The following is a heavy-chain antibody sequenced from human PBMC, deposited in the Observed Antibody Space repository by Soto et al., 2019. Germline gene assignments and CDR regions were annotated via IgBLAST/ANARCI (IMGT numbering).Heavy chain of an antibody. CDR1: GFTFSSYG. Sequence: QVQLVESGGGVVQPGRSLRLSCAASGFTFSSYGMHWVRQAPGKGLEWVAVMSYDGSNKYYADSVKGRFTISRDNSKNTLYLQMNSLRAEDTAVYYCAKAALGYCSSTSCPRSGMDVWGQGTTVTVSS. D-gene: IGHD2-2*01. J-gene: IGHJ6*02. CDR2: MSYDGSNK. V-gene: IGHV3-30*18. CDR3: AKAALGYCSSTSCPRSGMDV.